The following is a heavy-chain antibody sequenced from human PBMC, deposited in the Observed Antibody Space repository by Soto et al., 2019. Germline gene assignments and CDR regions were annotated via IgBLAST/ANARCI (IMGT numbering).Heavy chain of an antibody. CDR2: IYSGGST. J-gene: IGHJ6*02. CDR1: GFTVSTNY. CDR3: ARRAAAGYYYGMDV. D-gene: IGHD6-25*01. V-gene: IGHV3-53*02. Sequence: EVQLVETGGGLIQPGGSLRLSCAASGFTVSTNYMAWVRQAPGKGLEWVSIIYSGGSTYYADSVKGRFTISRDKSKNTWYLQMNSLRAEDTAVYYCARRAAAGYYYGMDVWGQGTTVTVSS.